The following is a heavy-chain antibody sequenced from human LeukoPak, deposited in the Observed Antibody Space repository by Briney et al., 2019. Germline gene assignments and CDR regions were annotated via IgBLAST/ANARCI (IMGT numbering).Heavy chain of an antibody. D-gene: IGHD4-17*01. J-gene: IGHJ4*02. CDR2: INSNSNYI. CDR3: ARGTVPGGY. V-gene: IGHV3-21*01. CDR1: GFTFNTYS. Sequence: GSLRLSCAASGFTFNTYSMNWVRQAPGKGLEWVSSINSNSNYIYYADSVKGRFTISRDNAKNSLFLQMNSLRAEDTAVYYCARGTVPGGYWGQGALVTVSS.